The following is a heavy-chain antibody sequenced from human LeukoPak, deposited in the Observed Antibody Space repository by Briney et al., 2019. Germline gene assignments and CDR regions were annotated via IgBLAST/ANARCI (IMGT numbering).Heavy chain of an antibody. J-gene: IGHJ6*03. Sequence: PSETLSLTCTVSGGSISSYYWSWIRQPAGKGLEWIGRIYTSGSTNYNPSLKSRATMSVDTSKNQFSLKLSSVTAADTAVYYCARDEVTMVRGPPSTYYYYYMDVWGKGTTVTISS. CDR1: GGSISSYY. CDR3: ARDEVTMVRGPPSTYYYYYMDV. V-gene: IGHV4-4*07. D-gene: IGHD3-10*01. CDR2: IYTSGST.